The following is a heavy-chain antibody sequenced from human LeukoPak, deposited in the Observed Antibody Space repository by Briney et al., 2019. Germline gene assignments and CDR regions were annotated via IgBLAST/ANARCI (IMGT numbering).Heavy chain of an antibody. V-gene: IGHV3-23*01. CDR1: GFTFSSYG. Sequence: SGGSLRLSCAASGFTFSSYGMSWVRQAPGKGLEWVSAISGSGGSTYYADSVKGRFTISRDNSKNTLYLQMNSLRAEDTAVYFCARVGALSSSWLLYWGQGTLVTVSS. D-gene: IGHD6-13*01. J-gene: IGHJ4*02. CDR3: ARVGALSSSWLLY. CDR2: ISGSGGST.